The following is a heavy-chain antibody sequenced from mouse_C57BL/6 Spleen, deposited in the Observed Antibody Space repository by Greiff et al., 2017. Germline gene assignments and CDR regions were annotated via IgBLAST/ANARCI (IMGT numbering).Heavy chain of an antibody. Sequence: QVQLQQPGAELVKPGASVKVSCKASGYTFTSYWMHWVKQRPGQGLEWIGRINPSDSDTNYNQKFKGKATLTVDKSSSTAYLQLSSLTSEYSAVYYCAIGTGYAMDYWGQGTSVTVSS. CDR1: GYTFTSYW. CDR2: INPSDSDT. CDR3: AIGTGYAMDY. J-gene: IGHJ4*01. V-gene: IGHV1-74*01. D-gene: IGHD4-1*01.